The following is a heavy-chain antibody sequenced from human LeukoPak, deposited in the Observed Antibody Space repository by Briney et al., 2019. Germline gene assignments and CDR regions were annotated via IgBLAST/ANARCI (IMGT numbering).Heavy chain of an antibody. J-gene: IGHJ4*02. V-gene: IGHV4-30-4*07. CDR2: IYYSGST. CDR1: GGSISSGGYS. Sequence: PSQTLSLTCAVSGGSISSGGYSWSWTRQPPGKGLEWIGYIYYSGSTYYNPSLKSRVTISVDTSKNQFSLKLSSVTAADTAVYYCAREYSGSYDYWGQGTLVTVSS. CDR3: AREYSGSYDY. D-gene: IGHD1-26*01.